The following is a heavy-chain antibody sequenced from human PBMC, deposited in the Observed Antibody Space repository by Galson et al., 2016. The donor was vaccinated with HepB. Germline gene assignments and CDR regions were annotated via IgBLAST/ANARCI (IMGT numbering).Heavy chain of an antibody. Sequence: SLRLSCAASGFTFSSHWMSWVRQAPGRGLEWVANIKQDGSDKHYVDSVKGRFTVSRENARKSMFLQMESLRVDDTAVYYCARRLSVLVIAARGWGYGMDVWGKGTTVTVSS. CDR1: GFTFSSHW. CDR3: ARRLSVLVIAARGWGYGMDV. CDR2: IKQDGSDK. V-gene: IGHV3-7*01. J-gene: IGHJ6*04. D-gene: IGHD2-15*01.